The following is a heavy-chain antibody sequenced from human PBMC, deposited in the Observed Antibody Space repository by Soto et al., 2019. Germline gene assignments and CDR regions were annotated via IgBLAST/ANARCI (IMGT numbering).Heavy chain of an antibody. D-gene: IGHD3-22*01. Sequence: GASLKVSCKSSGYTFTSYAMHWVRQAPGQRLEWMGWINAGNGNTKYSQKFQGRVTITRDTSASTAYMELSSVTAADTAVYYCARGAPVVNDYWGQGTLVTVSS. CDR3: ARGAPVVNDY. CDR1: GYTFTSYA. CDR2: INAGNGNT. V-gene: IGHV1-3*01. J-gene: IGHJ4*02.